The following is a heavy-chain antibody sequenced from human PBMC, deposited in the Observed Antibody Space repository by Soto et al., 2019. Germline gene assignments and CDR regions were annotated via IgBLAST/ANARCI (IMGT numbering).Heavy chain of an antibody. Sequence: QPGGSLRLSCAGSGFTLSDHYIDWVRQAPGKGLEWVGRSRDKAQGYSTAYAASVKGRFTTSRDDSKNMLYLQMNSLGTEDTGVYFCTTGSQNTYCRGGSCYFDYWGRGTQVTVSS. V-gene: IGHV3-72*01. CDR3: TTGSQNTYCRGGSCYFDY. J-gene: IGHJ4*02. CDR1: GFTLSDHY. CDR2: SRDKAQGYST. D-gene: IGHD2-15*01.